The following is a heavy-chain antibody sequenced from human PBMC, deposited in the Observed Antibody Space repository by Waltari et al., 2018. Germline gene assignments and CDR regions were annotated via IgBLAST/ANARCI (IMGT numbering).Heavy chain of an antibody. V-gene: IGHV3-7*03. Sequence: EVQLVESGGGLVQPGGSLRLACVTSGFTFSGYWMTWVRQAPGKGLEGLASIKPDGSETHIVESVKCRFTISRDNAKNSLYLQMSSLRTEDTAVYYCSDPPSDFWGQGTLVIVSS. CDR2: IKPDGSET. CDR3: SDPPSDF. J-gene: IGHJ4*02. CDR1: GFTFSGYW. D-gene: IGHD2-21*01.